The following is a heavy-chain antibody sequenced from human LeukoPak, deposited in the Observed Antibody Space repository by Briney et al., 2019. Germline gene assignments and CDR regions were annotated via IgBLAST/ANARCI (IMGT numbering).Heavy chain of an antibody. J-gene: IGHJ4*02. D-gene: IGHD6-19*01. CDR1: GFSFSAYT. CDR2: IRSDGSST. CDR3: TRRYGGHSGWAGYHDS. Sequence: PGGSLRLSCVASGFSFSAYTMHWVRQAPGKGLEYVSAIRSDGSSTFYPSSVRGRFTISRDNSKSTLYLQMGSLRAEDTAVYYCTRRYGGHSGWAGYHDSWGQGTLVTASS. V-gene: IGHV3-64*01.